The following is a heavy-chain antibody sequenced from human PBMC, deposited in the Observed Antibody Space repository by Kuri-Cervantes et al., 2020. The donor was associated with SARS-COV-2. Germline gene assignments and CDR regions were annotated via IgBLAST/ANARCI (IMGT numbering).Heavy chain of an antibody. CDR3: ARFSSSWYITLDY. CDR2: TYPGDSDT. V-gene: IGHV5-51*01. Sequence: GESLKISCKGSGYSLTSYWIGWVRQMHGEGLEWMGITYPGDSDTRYSPSFQGQVTISADKSISTSYLQWSSLKASDTAMYYCARFSSSWYITLDYWGQGTLVTVSS. J-gene: IGHJ4*02. CDR1: GYSLTSYW. D-gene: IGHD6-13*01.